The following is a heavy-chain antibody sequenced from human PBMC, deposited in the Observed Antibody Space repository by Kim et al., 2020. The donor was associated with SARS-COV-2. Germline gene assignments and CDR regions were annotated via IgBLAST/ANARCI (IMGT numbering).Heavy chain of an antibody. CDR2: IIPIFGTA. D-gene: IGHD6-19*01. CDR3: ARVNSSGWLSWGIDY. CDR1: GGTFSSYA. Sequence: SVKVSCKASGGTFSSYAISWVRQAPGQGLEWMGGIIPIFGTANYAQKFQGRVTITADESTSTAYMELSSLRSEDTAVYYCARVNSSGWLSWGIDYWGQGTLVTVSS. V-gene: IGHV1-69*13. J-gene: IGHJ4*02.